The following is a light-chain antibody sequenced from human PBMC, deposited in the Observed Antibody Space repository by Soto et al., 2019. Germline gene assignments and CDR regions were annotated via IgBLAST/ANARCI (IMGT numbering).Light chain of an antibody. CDR1: QSVSSSY. Sequence: EIVLTQSPGTLSLSPGERATLSCRASQSVSSSYLVWYQQKHGQAPRLLIYGASSRATGIPDRFSGSGSGTDFTLTISRLEPEDFAVYYCQQYDGSPSWTFGQGTKVE. CDR3: QQYDGSPSWT. J-gene: IGKJ1*01. CDR2: GAS. V-gene: IGKV3-20*01.